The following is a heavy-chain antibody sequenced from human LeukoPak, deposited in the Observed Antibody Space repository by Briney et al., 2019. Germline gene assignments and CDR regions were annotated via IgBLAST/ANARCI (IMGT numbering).Heavy chain of an antibody. CDR3: ARGSVTGGWYLNLGQ. Sequence: GASVKVSCKASGYTFTGYYLHWVRLAPGQGLEWMGWITPNSGATNYALKFQGRVTMTRDTSIGTAYMELSGLTSDDTAVYYCARGSVTGGWYLNLGQWGQGTLVTVSS. CDR1: GYTFTGYY. V-gene: IGHV1-2*02. J-gene: IGHJ4*02. D-gene: IGHD6-19*01. CDR2: ITPNSGAT.